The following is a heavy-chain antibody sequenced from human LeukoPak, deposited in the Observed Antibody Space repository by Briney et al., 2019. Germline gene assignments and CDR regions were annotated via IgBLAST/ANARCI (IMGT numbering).Heavy chain of an antibody. J-gene: IGHJ4*02. CDR3: ARGRGYCTNGVCYKSDDY. D-gene: IGHD2-8*01. V-gene: IGHV4-34*01. CDR2: INHSGST. Sequence: SETLSLTCAVYGGSFSGYYWSWIRQPPGKGLEWIGEINHSGSTNYNPSLKSRVTISVDTSKNQFSLKLSSVTAADTVVYYCARGRGYCTNGVCYKSDDYWGQGTLVTVSS. CDR1: GGSFSGYY.